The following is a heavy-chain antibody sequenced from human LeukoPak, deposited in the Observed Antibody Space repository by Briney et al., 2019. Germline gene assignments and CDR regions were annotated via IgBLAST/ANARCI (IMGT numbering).Heavy chain of an antibody. J-gene: IGHJ3*02. D-gene: IGHD4-17*01. V-gene: IGHV1-2*02. CDR2: INPNSGGT. CDR1: GYTFTGYY. CDR3: ARVGTTVTPDDAFDI. Sequence: ASVKVSCKASGYTFTGYYMHWVRQAPGQGLEWMGWINPNSGGTNYAQKFQGRVTMTRDTSISTAYMELSRLRSDDTAVYYCARVGTTVTPDDAFDIWGRGTMVTVSS.